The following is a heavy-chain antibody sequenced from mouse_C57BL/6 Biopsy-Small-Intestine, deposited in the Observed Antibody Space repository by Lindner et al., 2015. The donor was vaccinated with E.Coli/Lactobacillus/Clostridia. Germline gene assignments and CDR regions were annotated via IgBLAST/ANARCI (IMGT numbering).Heavy chain of an antibody. CDR2: FDFEEGET. CDR3: TIERDLWGARFDS. J-gene: IGHJ4*01. V-gene: IGHV1-67*01. CDR1: GHSLTDVS. Sequence: SVKVSCKVSGHSLTDVSVHWVRQTPAKRLEWMGGFDFEEGETIYAQKFQGRVTMTEDTSTGTAYMELSSLGSEDTAVYYCTIERDLWGARFDSWGQGTLVTVSS. D-gene: IGHD6-1*01.